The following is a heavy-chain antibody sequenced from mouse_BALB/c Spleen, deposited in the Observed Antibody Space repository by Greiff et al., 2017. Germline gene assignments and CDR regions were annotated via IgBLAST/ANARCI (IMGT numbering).Heavy chain of an antibody. Sequence: EVQRVESGGGLVKPGGSLKLSCAASGFTFSSYAMSWVRQTPEKRLEWVASISSGGSTYYSDSVKGRFTISRDNARNILYLKMSSLRSEDTAMYYCARGTTLLRLRYFDVWGAGTTVTVSS. CDR2: ISSGGST. CDR3: ARGTTLLRLRYFDV. J-gene: IGHJ1*01. CDR1: GFTFSSYA. V-gene: IGHV5-6-5*01. D-gene: IGHD1-2*01.